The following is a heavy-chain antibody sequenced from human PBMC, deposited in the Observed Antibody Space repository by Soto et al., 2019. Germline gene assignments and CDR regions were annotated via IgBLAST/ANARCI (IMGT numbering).Heavy chain of an antibody. CDR3: ARDLDGSGSYYTDY. J-gene: IGHJ4*02. CDR1: GYVFISYG. Sequence: GASVKVSCKASGYVFISYGISWVRQAPGQGLEWMGWISRHNGNTYYAQKFQGRVTMTTDASTSTAYMELRSLRSDDTAVYYCARDLDGSGSYYTDYWGQGTLVTVSS. V-gene: IGHV1-18*01. CDR2: ISRHNGNT. D-gene: IGHD3-10*01.